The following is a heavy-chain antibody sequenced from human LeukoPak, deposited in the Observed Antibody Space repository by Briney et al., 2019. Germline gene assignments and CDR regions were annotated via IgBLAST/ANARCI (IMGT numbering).Heavy chain of an antibody. D-gene: IGHD6-6*01. CDR2: ITSGSSYI. CDR1: GFTFSSYN. CDR3: ARGEWSSSPFDY. V-gene: IGHV3-21*01. J-gene: IGHJ4*02. Sequence: GGSLRLSCAASGFTFSSYNMNWVRQAPGQGLEWVSSITSGSSYIYYADSVKGRFTISRDNARNSLYLQMNSLRADDTAVYYCARGEWSSSPFDYWGQGTLVTVSS.